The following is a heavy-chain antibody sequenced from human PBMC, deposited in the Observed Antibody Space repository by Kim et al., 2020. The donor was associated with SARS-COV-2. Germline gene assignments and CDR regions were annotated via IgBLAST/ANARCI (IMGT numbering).Heavy chain of an antibody. Sequence: GGSLRLSCSTSGFRFTSYSMNWVRQAPGKRLEWLAFVSAGGDTIHYADSIQGRFTISRDSARNSVSLQMNSLSREDTAVYYCARGFLSNSFEFWGQGTLVTVST. CDR3: ARGFLSNSFEF. J-gene: IGHJ5*01. CDR1: GFRFTSYS. V-gene: IGHV3-48*03. CDR2: VSAGGDTI.